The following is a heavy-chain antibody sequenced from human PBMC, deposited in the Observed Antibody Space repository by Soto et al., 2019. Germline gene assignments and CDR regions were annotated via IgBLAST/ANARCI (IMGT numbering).Heavy chain of an antibody. Sequence: SETLSLTCTVSGGSISSYYWSWIRQPPGKGLEWIGYIYYSGSTNYNPSLKSRVTISVDTSKNQFSLKLSSVTAADTAVYYCARDYDFWSGSPGWFDTWGQGTLVTVS. J-gene: IGHJ5*02. CDR1: GGSISSYY. D-gene: IGHD3-3*01. CDR3: ARDYDFWSGSPGWFDT. V-gene: IGHV4-59*01. CDR2: IYYSGST.